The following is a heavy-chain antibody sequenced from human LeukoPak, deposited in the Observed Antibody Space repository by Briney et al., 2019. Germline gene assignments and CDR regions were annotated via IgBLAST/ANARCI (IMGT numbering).Heavy chain of an antibody. CDR1: GFTFSSYG. CDR3: ARDGGPKSRGYCSSTSCYLGYPVDY. V-gene: IGHV3-33*01. D-gene: IGHD2-2*01. CDR2: IWYDGSNK. J-gene: IGHJ4*02. Sequence: PGGSLRLSCAASGFTFSSYGMHWVRQAPGKGLEWVAVIWYDGSNKYYADSVKGRFTISRDNSNNTLYLQMHSLRAEDTAVYFCARDGGPKSRGYCSSTSCYLGYPVDYWGQGTLVTVSS.